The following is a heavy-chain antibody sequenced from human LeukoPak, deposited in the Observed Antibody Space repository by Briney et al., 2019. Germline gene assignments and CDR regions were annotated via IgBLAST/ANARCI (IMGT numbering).Heavy chain of an antibody. J-gene: IGHJ4*02. D-gene: IGHD2-8*01. CDR3: AKMVREFYTISYYFDY. CDR1: GFTFSGYA. Sequence: GGSLRLSCAASGFTFSGYAMNWVRQAPGKGLDWVSGISGSGAGTYYADSVKGRFTISRDNSKNTLYLQMNSLRADDTAVYYCAKMVREFYTISYYFDYWGQGTLVTVPS. V-gene: IGHV3-23*01. CDR2: ISGSGAGT.